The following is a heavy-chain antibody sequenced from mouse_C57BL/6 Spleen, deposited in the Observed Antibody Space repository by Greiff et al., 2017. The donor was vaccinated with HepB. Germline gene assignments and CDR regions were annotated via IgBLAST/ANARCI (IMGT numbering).Heavy chain of an antibody. Sequence: EVKLEESGPGMVKPSQSLSLTCTVTGYSITSGYDWHWIRHFPGNKLEWMGYISYSGSTNYNPSLKSRISITHDTSKNHFFLKLNSVTTEDTATYYCARGGRPGFAYWGQGTLVTVSA. V-gene: IGHV3-1*01. CDR3: ARGGRPGFAY. CDR2: ISYSGST. CDR1: GYSITSGYD. J-gene: IGHJ3*01.